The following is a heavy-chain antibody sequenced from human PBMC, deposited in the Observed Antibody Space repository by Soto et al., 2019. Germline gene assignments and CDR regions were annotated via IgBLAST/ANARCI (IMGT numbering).Heavy chain of an antibody. V-gene: IGHV1-69*12. J-gene: IGHJ6*02. CDR3: ASHGITGTWVYYYGMDV. CDR1: GGTFSSYA. Sequence: QVQLVQSGAEVKKPGSSVKVSCKASGGTFSSYAISWVRLAPGQGLEWMGGIIPIFDTADYEQKFQGRVTITADESTSTAYMELSSLRSEDTAVYYCASHGITGTWVYYYGMDVWGQGTTVTVSS. D-gene: IGHD1-7*01. CDR2: IIPIFDTA.